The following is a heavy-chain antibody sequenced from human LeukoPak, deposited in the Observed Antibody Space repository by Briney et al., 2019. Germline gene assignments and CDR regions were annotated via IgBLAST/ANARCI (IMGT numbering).Heavy chain of an antibody. Sequence: PGGSLRLSCAASGFTFSDYYMSWIRQAPGKGLEWVSYISSSGSTIYYADSVKGRFTISRDNAKNSLYLQMNSLRAEDTAVYYCAKAYYDSSGYSYYFDYWGQGTLVTVSS. CDR1: GFTFSDYY. CDR2: ISSSGSTI. CDR3: AKAYYDSSGYSYYFDY. D-gene: IGHD3-22*01. V-gene: IGHV3-11*04. J-gene: IGHJ4*02.